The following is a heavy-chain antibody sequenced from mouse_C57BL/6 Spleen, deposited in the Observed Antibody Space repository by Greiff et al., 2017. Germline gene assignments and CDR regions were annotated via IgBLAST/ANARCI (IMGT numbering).Heavy chain of an antibody. CDR1: GFTFSSYA. J-gene: IGHJ3*01. D-gene: IGHD2-4*01. Sequence: DVKLVESGGGLVKPGGSLKLSCAASGFTFSSYAMSWVRQTPEKRLEWVATISDGGSCTYYPDNVKGRFTISRDNAKNNLYLQMSHLKSEDTAMYYCARGEDYDYAWFAYWGQGTLVTVSA. CDR3: ARGEDYDYAWFAY. V-gene: IGHV5-4*03. CDR2: ISDGGSCT.